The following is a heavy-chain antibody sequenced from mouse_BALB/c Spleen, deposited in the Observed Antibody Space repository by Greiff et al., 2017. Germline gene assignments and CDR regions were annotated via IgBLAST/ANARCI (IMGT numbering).Heavy chain of an antibody. J-gene: IGHJ1*01. CDR3: ARNYYGSSYWYFDV. CDR2: ISTYYGDA. Sequence: VKLQESGAELVRPGVSVKISCKGSGYTFTDYAMHWVKQSHAKSLEWIGVISTYYGDASYNQKFKGKATMTVDKSSSTAYMELARLTSEDSAIYYCARNYYGSSYWYFDVWGAGTTVTVSS. V-gene: IGHV1S137*01. CDR1: GYTFTDYA. D-gene: IGHD1-1*01.